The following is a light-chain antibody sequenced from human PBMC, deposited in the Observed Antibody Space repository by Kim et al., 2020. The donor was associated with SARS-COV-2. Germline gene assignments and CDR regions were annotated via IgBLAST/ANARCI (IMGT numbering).Light chain of an antibody. V-gene: IGKV1-5*03. CDR1: QTIGHW. Sequence: IQMTQSPSTLSASVGDTVSITCRASQTIGHWLAWYQQKPGKAPKLLIYMTSTLENGVPSRFSGSTSGTEFTLTISGLQPDDFATYYCQQYDRYSTFGQGTKVDIK. CDR2: MTS. J-gene: IGKJ1*01. CDR3: QQYDRYST.